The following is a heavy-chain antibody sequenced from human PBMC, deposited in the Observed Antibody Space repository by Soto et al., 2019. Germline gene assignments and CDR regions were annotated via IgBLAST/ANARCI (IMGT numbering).Heavy chain of an antibody. CDR2: INPSGGST. D-gene: IGHD3-22*01. CDR1: GYSFSSYY. Sequence: QVQLVQSGAEVKKPGASVKVSCKASGYSFSSYYMHWVRQAPGQGLEWMGIINPSGGSTSYAQKFQGRVTMTRDTSTSTVYMEVSSLRSEDTAVYYCARSRPTYYYDSSGYYALDYWGQGTLVTVSS. CDR3: ARSRPTYYYDSSGYYALDY. V-gene: IGHV1-46*01. J-gene: IGHJ4*02.